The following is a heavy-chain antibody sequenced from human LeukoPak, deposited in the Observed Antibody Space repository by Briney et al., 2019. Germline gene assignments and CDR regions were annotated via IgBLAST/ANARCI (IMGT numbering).Heavy chain of an antibody. J-gene: IGHJ4*02. CDR2: ISTDGRGT. D-gene: IGHD3-22*01. Sequence: GGTLRLSCAASGFTFSDYAMHWVRQAPGKGLEYVSAISTDGRGTYYANSVKGRFTISRDNSKNTLYLQMASLRVEDMAVYYCATYFDSSYGYWGQGTLVTVSS. CDR3: ATYFDSSYGY. V-gene: IGHV3-64*01. CDR1: GFTFSDYA.